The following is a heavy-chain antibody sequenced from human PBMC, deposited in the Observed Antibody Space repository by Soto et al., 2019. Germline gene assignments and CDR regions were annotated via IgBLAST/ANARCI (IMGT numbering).Heavy chain of an antibody. D-gene: IGHD6-19*01. CDR2: INPSGGST. CDR3: ARDASSGWTQH. J-gene: IGHJ4*02. Sequence: ASVKVSCKASGYTFTSYAMHWVRQAPGQGLEWMGIINPSGGSTSYAQKFQGRVTMTRDTSTSTVYMELSSLRSEDTAVYYCARDASSGWTQHWGQGTLVTVSS. V-gene: IGHV1-46*01. CDR1: GYTFTSYA.